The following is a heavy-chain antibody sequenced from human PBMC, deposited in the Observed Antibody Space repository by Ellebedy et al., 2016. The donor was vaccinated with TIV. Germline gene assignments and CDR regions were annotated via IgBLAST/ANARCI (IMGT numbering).Heavy chain of an antibody. Sequence: GESLKISCTASGFTVSSNYMSWVRPAQGKGLEWVSFIYSGGETYYADSVKGRFTISSDNSKNTLYLQMSSLRAEDTAIYYCARVPAHYGAWGQGTLVTVSS. CDR2: IYSGGET. D-gene: IGHD4-17*01. CDR1: GFTVSSNY. J-gene: IGHJ5*02. V-gene: IGHV3-53*01. CDR3: ARVPAHYGA.